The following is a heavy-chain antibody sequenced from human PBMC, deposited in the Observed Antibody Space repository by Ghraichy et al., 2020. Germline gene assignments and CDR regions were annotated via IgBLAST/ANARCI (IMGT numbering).Heavy chain of an antibody. D-gene: IGHD2-21*02. CDR2: IYYSGST. V-gene: IGHV4-59*01. CDR1: GGSISSYY. J-gene: IGHJ6*02. Sequence: ETLSLTCTVSGGSISSYYWSWIRQPPGKGLEWIGYIYYSGSTNYNPSLKSRVTISVDTSKNQFSLKLSSVTAADTAVYYCARGEAYCGGDCYSPLGPPLTYDGMDVWGQGTTVTVSS. CDR3: ARGEAYCGGDCYSPLGPPLTYDGMDV.